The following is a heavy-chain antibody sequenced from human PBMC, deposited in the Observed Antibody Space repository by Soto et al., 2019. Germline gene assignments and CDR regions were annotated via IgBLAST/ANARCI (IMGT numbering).Heavy chain of an antibody. Sequence: SGPTLVNPTQTLTLTCTFSGFSLSTSGMCVSWIRQPPGKALEWLALIDWDDDKYYSTSLKTRLTISKDTSKNQVVLTMTNMDPVDTATYYCARSIRNFDWLPGRFDPWGQGTLVTVSS. D-gene: IGHD3-9*01. CDR1: GFSLSTSGMC. CDR2: IDWDDDK. J-gene: IGHJ5*02. V-gene: IGHV2-70*01. CDR3: ARSIRNFDWLPGRFDP.